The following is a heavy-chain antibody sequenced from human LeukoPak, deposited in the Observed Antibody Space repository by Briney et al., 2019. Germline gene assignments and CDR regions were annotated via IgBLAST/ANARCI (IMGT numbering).Heavy chain of an antibody. CDR3: ARGPDIVVVVAAYFDY. J-gene: IGHJ4*02. D-gene: IGHD2-15*01. Sequence: PSETLSLTCAVYGGSFSGYYWSWIRQPPGKGLEWIGEINHSGSTNYNPSLKSRVTISVDTSKNQFSLKLSSVTAAYTAVCYCARGPDIVVVVAAYFDYWGQGTLVTVSS. CDR1: GGSFSGYY. CDR2: INHSGST. V-gene: IGHV4-34*01.